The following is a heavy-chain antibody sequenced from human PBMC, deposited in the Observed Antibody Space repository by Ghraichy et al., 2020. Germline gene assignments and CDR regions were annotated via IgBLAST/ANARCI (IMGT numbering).Heavy chain of an antibody. V-gene: IGHV3-23*01. CDR2: ISGSGGST. CDR3: AKANKGRSSWYDFDY. CDR1: GFTFSSYA. Sequence: GGSLRLSCAASGFTFSSYAMSWVRQAPGKGLEWVSAISGSGGSTYYADSVKGRFTISRDNSKNTLYLQMNSLRAEDTAVYYCAKANKGRSSWYDFDYWGQGTLVTVSS. J-gene: IGHJ4*02. D-gene: IGHD6-13*01.